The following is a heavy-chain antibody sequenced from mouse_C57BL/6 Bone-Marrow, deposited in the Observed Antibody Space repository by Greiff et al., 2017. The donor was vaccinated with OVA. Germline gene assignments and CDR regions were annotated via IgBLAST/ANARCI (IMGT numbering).Heavy chain of an antibody. CDR1: GFNIKDDY. CDR3: TAGESTAAPLDY. Sequence: EVKLMESGAELVRPGASVKLSCTASGFNIKDDYMHWVKQRPEQGLEWIGWIDPENGDTEYASKFQGKATITADTSSNTAYLQRSSLTSEDTAVYYCTAGESTAAPLDYWGQGTTLTVSS. J-gene: IGHJ2*01. CDR2: IDPENGDT. D-gene: IGHD1-2*01. V-gene: IGHV14-4*01.